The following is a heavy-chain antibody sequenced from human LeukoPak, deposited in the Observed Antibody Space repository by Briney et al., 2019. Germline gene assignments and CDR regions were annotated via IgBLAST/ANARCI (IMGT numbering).Heavy chain of an antibody. CDR2: IYNSGMT. CDR1: GGSMRNTDYY. J-gene: IGHJ3*02. CDR3: ARQAYRGYYYRGAFDI. Sequence: SETLSLTCTLSGGSMRNTDYYWGWIRQPPGKGLEWIASIYNSGMTYHNPSLKSRVTMSVDTSKIQFSLKLISLTAADTAVYYCARQAYRGYYYRGAFDIWGQGTMVTVSS. V-gene: IGHV4-39*01. D-gene: IGHD3-22*01.